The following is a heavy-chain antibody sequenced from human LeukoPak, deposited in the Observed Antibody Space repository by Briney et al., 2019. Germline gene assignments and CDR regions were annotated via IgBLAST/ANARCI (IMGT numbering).Heavy chain of an antibody. J-gene: IGHJ6*02. D-gene: IGHD5-18*01. CDR2: ISSSSSTI. CDR3: ARAPRGYRTKDGMDV. V-gene: IGHV3-48*02. Sequence: PGGSLRLSCVASGFTFSAYSVHWVRQAPGKGLEWVSYISSSSSTIYYADSVKGRFTISRDNAKNSLYLQMNSLRDEDTAVYYCARAPRGYRTKDGMDVWGQGTTVTVSS. CDR1: GFTFSAYS.